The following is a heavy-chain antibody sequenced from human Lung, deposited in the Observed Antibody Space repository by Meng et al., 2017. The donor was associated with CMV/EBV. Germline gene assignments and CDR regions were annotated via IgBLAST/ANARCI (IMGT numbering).Heavy chain of an antibody. CDR3: ARGLTIAVAGTKFGS. Sequence: SVKVSCXASGGTFRSYAISWVRQAPGQGLEWMGGFIPVFGTANYAQKFQGRVTITTDESTSTAYMELSSLRSEDTAIYYCARGLTIAVAGTKFGSWGQGNLVNGSS. CDR2: FIPVFGTA. CDR1: GGTFRSYA. J-gene: IGHJ4*02. D-gene: IGHD6-13*01. V-gene: IGHV1-69*05.